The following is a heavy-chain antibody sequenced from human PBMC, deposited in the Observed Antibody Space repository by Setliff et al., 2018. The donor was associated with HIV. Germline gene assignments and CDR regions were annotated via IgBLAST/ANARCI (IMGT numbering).Heavy chain of an antibody. CDR3: ARDRHYSGLGSYGP. Sequence: SETLSLTCTTSGGSFGDYHWSWIRQPAGRGLEWIGRIFRSGTTDYKFSLKSRVTISIDTSRNQFSLRLTSVTAEDTAVYYCARDRHYSGLGSYGPWGPGTLVTVSS. V-gene: IGHV4-4*07. CDR1: GGSFGDYH. D-gene: IGHD3-10*01. J-gene: IGHJ5*02. CDR2: IFRSGTT.